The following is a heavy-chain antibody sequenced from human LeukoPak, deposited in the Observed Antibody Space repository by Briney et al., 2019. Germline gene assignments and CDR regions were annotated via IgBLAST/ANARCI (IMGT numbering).Heavy chain of an antibody. V-gene: IGHV1-8*01. D-gene: IGHD3-10*01. CDR1: GYTFTSYD. J-gene: IGHJ6*02. CDR3: ASGSYYNGYYMDV. Sequence: ASVTVSYKASGYTFTSYDINWVRQAPGQGLEWMGWMNPNSGNTGYAQKFQGRVTMTRNTSISTAYMELSSLRSEDTAVYYCASGSYYNGYYMDVWGQGTTVTVSS. CDR2: MNPNSGNT.